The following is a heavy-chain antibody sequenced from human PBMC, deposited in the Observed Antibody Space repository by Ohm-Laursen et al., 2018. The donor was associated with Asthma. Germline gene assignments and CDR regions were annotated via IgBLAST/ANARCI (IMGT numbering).Heavy chain of an antibody. CDR2: ISAYNGNT. J-gene: IGHJ4*02. CDR3: ARDVMEWYLPAFDF. D-gene: IGHD3-3*01. CDR1: GYTFTGYY. Sequence: ESSVKVSCKASGYTFTGYYMHWVRQAPGQGLEWMGWISAYNGNTNYAQKLQGRVTMTTDTSTSTAYMELRSLRPDDTAVYYCARDVMEWYLPAFDFWGQGTLVTVSS. V-gene: IGHV1-18*04.